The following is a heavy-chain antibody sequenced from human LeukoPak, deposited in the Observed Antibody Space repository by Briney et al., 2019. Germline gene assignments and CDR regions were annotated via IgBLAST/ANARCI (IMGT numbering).Heavy chain of an antibody. D-gene: IGHD6-13*01. V-gene: IGHV3-7*01. J-gene: IGHJ3*02. CDR2: IKQDGSEK. CDR3: ARDTIIAAALDAFDI. CDR1: GFTFSGYW. Sequence: GGSLRLSCAASGFTFSGYWMSWVRQAPGKGLEWVANIKQDGSEKYYVDSVKGRFTISRDNAKNSLYLQMNSLRAEDTAVYYCARDTIIAAALDAFDIWGQGTMVTVSS.